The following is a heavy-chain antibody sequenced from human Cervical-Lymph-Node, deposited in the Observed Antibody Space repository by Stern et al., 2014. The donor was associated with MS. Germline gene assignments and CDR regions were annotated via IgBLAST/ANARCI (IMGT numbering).Heavy chain of an antibody. Sequence: QLQLQESGPGLVKPSETLSLTCTVSGGSISSYYWSWIRQPPGKGLEWIGYIYYSGSTNYNPSLKSRVTISVDTSKNQFSLKLSSVTAADTAVYYCARSGRGYCSSTSCYYYGMDVWGQGTTVTVSS. CDR1: GGSISSYY. V-gene: IGHV4-59*01. J-gene: IGHJ6*02. CDR3: ARSGRGYCSSTSCYYYGMDV. D-gene: IGHD2-2*01. CDR2: IYYSGST.